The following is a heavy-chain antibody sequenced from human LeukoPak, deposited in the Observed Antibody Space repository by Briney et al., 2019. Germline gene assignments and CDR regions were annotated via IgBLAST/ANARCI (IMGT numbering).Heavy chain of an antibody. CDR2: IYHSGST. CDR3: AAAVAGKLDY. CDR1: GYSISSGYY. J-gene: IGHJ4*02. V-gene: IGHV4-38-2*01. Sequence: KSSETLSLTCAVSGYSISSGYYWGWIRQPPGEGLEWIGSIYHSGSTYYNPSLKSRVTISVDTSKNQFSLKLSSVTAADTAVYYCAAAVAGKLDYWGQGTLVTVSS. D-gene: IGHD6-19*01.